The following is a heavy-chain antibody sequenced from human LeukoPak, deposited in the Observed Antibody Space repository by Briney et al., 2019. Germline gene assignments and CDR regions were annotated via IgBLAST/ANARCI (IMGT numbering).Heavy chain of an antibody. CDR3: AKVSPAAGTCFDY. V-gene: IGHV3-23*01. CDR2: ISGSGGRT. CDR1: GFTFSSYT. D-gene: IGHD6-13*01. Sequence: GSLRLSCAASGFTFSSYTMSWVRQAPGKGLEWVSAISGSGGRTYYADSVKGRFTISRDNSKNTLYLQMNSLRAEDTAVYYCAKVSPAAGTCFDYWGQGTLVTVSS. J-gene: IGHJ4*02.